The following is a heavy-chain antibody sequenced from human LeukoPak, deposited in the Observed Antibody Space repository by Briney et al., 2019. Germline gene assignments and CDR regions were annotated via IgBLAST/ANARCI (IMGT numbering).Heavy chain of an antibody. Sequence: ASVKVSCKASGYTFTSYDINWVRQATGQGLEWMGWMNPNSGNTGYAQKLQGRVTMTRNTSISTPYMELSSLRSEDTAVYYCARSYSSSWYWDYYYYMDVWGKGTTVTVSS. CDR1: GYTFTSYD. D-gene: IGHD6-13*01. CDR3: ARSYSSSWYWDYYYYMDV. CDR2: MNPNSGNT. J-gene: IGHJ6*03. V-gene: IGHV1-8*01.